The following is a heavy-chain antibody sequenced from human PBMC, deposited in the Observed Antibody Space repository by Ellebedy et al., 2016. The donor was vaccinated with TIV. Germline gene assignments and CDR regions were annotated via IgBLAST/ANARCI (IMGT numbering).Heavy chain of an antibody. J-gene: IGHJ4*02. V-gene: IGHV3-49*04. D-gene: IGHD7-27*01. CDR1: GFIFGDHA. CDR3: TRHWGYRFDS. Sequence: PGGSLRLSCMTSGFIFGDHAVSWVRQAPGKGLEWVGFIRSIPYGGTTEYAASVNGRFTISRDDSNSIAHLDMNSLKTEDTATYYCTRHWGYRFDSWGQGTLVTVSS. CDR2: IRSIPYGGTT.